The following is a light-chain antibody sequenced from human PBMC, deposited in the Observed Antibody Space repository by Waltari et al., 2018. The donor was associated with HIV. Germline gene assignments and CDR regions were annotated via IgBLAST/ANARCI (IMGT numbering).Light chain of an antibody. CDR2: EVS. CDR3: CAYAGSTTYVI. J-gene: IGLJ2*01. Sequence: QSALTQPASVSGSPGQSITISCTGTSRGVGGSNLFSRYQQHPGKAPKLMIYEVSKRPSGVSNRFSGSKSGNTASLTISGLQAEDEADYYCCAYAGSTTYVIFGGGTKLTVL. V-gene: IGLV2-23*02. CDR1: SRGVGGSNL.